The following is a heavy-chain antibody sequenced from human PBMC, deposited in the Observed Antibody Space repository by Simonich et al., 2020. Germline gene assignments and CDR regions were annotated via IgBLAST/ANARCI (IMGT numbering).Heavy chain of an antibody. J-gene: IGHJ2*01. V-gene: IGHV1-2*02. CDR2: TNPKRGGT. D-gene: IGHD6-13*01. Sequence: QVQLVQSGAEVKKPGASVKVSCKASGYTFTGYYMHRVRQAPGQGLEWKEWTNPKRGGTNYAQKFQGRVTMTRDTSISTAYMELSRLRYDDTAVYYCARGGVRSSSWYWYFDLWGRGTLVTVSS. CDR1: GYTFTGYY. CDR3: ARGGVRSSSWYWYFDL.